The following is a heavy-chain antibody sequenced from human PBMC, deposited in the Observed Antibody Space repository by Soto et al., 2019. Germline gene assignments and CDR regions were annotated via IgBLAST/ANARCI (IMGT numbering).Heavy chain of an antibody. V-gene: IGHV4-34*01. CDR2: INHSGST. D-gene: IGHD4-17*01. J-gene: IGHJ4*02. Sequence: QVQLQQWGAGLLKPSETLSLTCAVYGGSFSGYYWSWIRQPPGKGLEWIGEINHSGSTNYNTSLKSRDTISVDTSKNQFSLKLSSVTAADTAVYYCARGRTVTTRSFSYWGQGTLVTVSS. CDR1: GGSFSGYY. CDR3: ARGRTVTTRSFSY.